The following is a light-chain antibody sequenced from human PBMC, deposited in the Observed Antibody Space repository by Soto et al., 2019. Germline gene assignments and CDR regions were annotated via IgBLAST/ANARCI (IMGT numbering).Light chain of an antibody. V-gene: IGKV1-5*01. CDR3: QQYYSFPLT. CDR2: AAS. CDR1: QSISNW. J-gene: IGKJ4*01. Sequence: DIQMTQSPSSLSASVGDRVTITCLASQSISNWLAWHQQKPGKAPKLLIYAASTLQSGVPSRFSGSGSGTDFTLTISCLQSEDFATYYCQQYYSFPLTFGGGTKVDIK.